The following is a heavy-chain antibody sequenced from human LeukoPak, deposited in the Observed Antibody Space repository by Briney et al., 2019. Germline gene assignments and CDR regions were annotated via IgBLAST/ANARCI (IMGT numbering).Heavy chain of an antibody. D-gene: IGHD3-22*01. CDR3: TRHYYYDSSGYHFDY. J-gene: IGHJ4*02. CDR2: IRSKANSYAT. CDR1: GITFSGSA. Sequence: GGSLRLSCAASGITFSGSAMHWVRQASGKGLEWVGRIRSKANSYATAYAASVKGRFTISRDDSKNTAYLQMNSLKTEDTAVYYCTRHYYYDSSGYHFDYWGQGTLVTVSS. V-gene: IGHV3-73*01.